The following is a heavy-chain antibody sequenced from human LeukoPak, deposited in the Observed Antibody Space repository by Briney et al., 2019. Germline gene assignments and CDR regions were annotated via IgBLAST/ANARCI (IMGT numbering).Heavy chain of an antibody. CDR1: GGSFSGYY. J-gene: IGHJ5*02. V-gene: IGHV4-34*01. CDR3: ARGDIVVVTATQGYNWFDA. Sequence: SETLSLTCAVYGGSFSGYYWSWIRQPPGKGLEWIGEINHSGSTNYNPSLKSRVTISVDTSKNQFSLKLSSVTAADTAVYYCARGDIVVVTATQGYNWFDAWGQGTLVTVSS. CDR2: INHSGST. D-gene: IGHD2-21*02.